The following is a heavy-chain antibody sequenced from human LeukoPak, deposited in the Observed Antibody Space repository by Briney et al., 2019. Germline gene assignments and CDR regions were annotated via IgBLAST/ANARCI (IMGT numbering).Heavy chain of an antibody. CDR2: ISSPGTSI. CDR1: GFTFSDYY. CDR3: ARVSPYYPGAGPYYVIY. J-gene: IGHJ4*02. Sequence: GVSLRLSCAASGFTFSDYYMSWIRQAPGKGLEWVSYISSPGTSIFYADSVKGRFTVSRDNTKNSLFLQMNSLRVEDTAVYYCARVSPYYPGAGPYYVIYWGQGTLVTVSS. D-gene: IGHD3-10*01. V-gene: IGHV3-11*01.